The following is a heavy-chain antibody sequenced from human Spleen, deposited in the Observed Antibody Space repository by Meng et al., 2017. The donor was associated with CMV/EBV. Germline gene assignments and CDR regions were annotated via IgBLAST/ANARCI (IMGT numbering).Heavy chain of an antibody. CDR1: GGSVISGSYY. D-gene: IGHD2-2*01. J-gene: IGHJ6*02. V-gene: IGHV4-61*01. Sequence: SETLSLTCIVSGGSVISGSYYWTWIRQPPGKGLEFIGYVYYSGSTNHNPSLTSRVTISVDTSKNQFSLKVSSVTAADTAVYYCARAPGYCRSTDCYFMGGMDVWGQGTTVTVSS. CDR2: VYYSGST. CDR3: ARAPGYCRSTDCYFMGGMDV.